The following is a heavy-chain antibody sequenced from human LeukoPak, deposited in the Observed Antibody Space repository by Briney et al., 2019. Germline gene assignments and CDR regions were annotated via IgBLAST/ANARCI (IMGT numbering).Heavy chain of an antibody. Sequence: ASVKVSCKASGYSFDRYGISWVRQAPGQGLEWLAWIGAFNGNTNYAQNLQGRVTMTADTSTTTVYMELRSLSSDDTAVYYCARDFLSYDGSENHFEDTFDIWGQGTMVTASS. CDR1: GYSFDRYG. V-gene: IGHV1-18*01. D-gene: IGHD3-22*01. CDR2: IGAFNGNT. J-gene: IGHJ3*02. CDR3: ARDFLSYDGSENHFEDTFDI.